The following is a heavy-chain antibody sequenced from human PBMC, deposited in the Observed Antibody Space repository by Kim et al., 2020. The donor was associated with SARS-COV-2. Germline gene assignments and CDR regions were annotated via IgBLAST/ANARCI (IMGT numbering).Heavy chain of an antibody. Sequence: ASVKVSCMASGYTFIHYAFHWVRQAPGQRLEWMGWINAGNGNTKYSQKLQGRVTITRDTSARTAYMDLSSLRSEDTAVYYCARADSYYHDSSGYPFDFWGQGTLVTVSS. CDR3: ARADSYYHDSSGYPFDF. J-gene: IGHJ4*02. D-gene: IGHD3-22*01. CDR1: GYTFIHYA. V-gene: IGHV1-3*01. CDR2: INAGNGNT.